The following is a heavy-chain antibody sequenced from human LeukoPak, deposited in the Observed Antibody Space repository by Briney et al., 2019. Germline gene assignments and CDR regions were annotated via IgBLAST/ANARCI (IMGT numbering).Heavy chain of an antibody. D-gene: IGHD3-10*01. CDR1: GFTFSNAW. V-gene: IGHV3-15*01. CDR3: TTDRGALTN. CDR2: IQSKTDGGPT. J-gene: IGHJ4*02. Sequence: GGSLRLSCAASGFTFSNAWMSWVRQAPGKGLEWVGRIQSKTDGGPTDHAAPVKGRFTISRDDSKNTLYLQMNSLKTEDTAVYYCTTDRGALTNWGQGTLVTVSS.